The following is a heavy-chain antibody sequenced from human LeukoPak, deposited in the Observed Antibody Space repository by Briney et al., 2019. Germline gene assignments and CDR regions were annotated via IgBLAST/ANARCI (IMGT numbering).Heavy chain of an antibody. D-gene: IGHD6-25*01. CDR2: IYHSGST. Sequence: SETLSLTCAVSGGSISSGGYSWSWIRQPPGKGLEWIGYIYHSGSTSYNPSLKSRVTISVDRSKNQFSLKLSSVTAADTAVYYCAGRVGYYSDYWGQGTLVTVSS. J-gene: IGHJ4*02. CDR1: GGSISSGGYS. CDR3: AGRVGYYSDY. V-gene: IGHV4-30-2*01.